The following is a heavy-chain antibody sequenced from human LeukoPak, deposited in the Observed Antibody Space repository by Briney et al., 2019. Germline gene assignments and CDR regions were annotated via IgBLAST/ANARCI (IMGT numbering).Heavy chain of an antibody. CDR1: GYTFTSYD. D-gene: IGHD3-16*01. J-gene: IGHJ4*02. CDR3: ARVPRELGAY. CDR2: VNPNSGYT. V-gene: IGHV1-8*01. Sequence: ASVKVSCKASGYTFTSYDINWVRQATGQGLEWMGFVNPNSGYTGYAQKFQGRLTMTRDTSINTAYMELSSLRSEDTALYYCARVPRELGAYWGQGTLVTVSS.